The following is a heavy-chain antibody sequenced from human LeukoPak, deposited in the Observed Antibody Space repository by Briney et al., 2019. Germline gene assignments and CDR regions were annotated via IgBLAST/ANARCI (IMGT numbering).Heavy chain of an antibody. CDR1: GDSFSSYSAA. D-gene: IGHD3-22*01. J-gene: IGHJ4*02. CDR3: ARVGFYDSSGYLHYYFDY. V-gene: IGHV6-1*01. Sequence: SQTLSLTCAISGDSFSSYSAAWNWIRQSPSRGLEWLGRTYYRSKWYNDYAVSVKSRITINPDTSKNQFSLQLNSVTPEDTAVYYCARVGFYDSSGYLHYYFDYWGQGTLVTVSS. CDR2: TYYRSKWYN.